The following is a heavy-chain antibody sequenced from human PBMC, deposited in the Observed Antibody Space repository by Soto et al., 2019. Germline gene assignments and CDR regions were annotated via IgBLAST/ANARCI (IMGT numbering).Heavy chain of an antibody. D-gene: IGHD2-15*01. CDR2: VNHSGTT. J-gene: IGHJ4*02. Sequence: ASETLSLTCAVYGGSVSGYFWSWIRQPPGKGLEWIEEVNHSGTTSYSPSLDSRVTTSVDTSKNQFSLRLSSVTAADTAIYYCARRYCSDSYCSYFDYWGRGTLVTVSS. V-gene: IGHV4-34*01. CDR3: ARRYCSDSYCSYFDY. CDR1: GGSVSGYF.